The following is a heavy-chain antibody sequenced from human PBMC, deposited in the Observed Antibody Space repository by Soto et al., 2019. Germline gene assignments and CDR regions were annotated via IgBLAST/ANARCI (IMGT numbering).Heavy chain of an antibody. D-gene: IGHD3-3*01. V-gene: IGHV4-59*01. J-gene: IGHJ6*03. CDR3: ARGTYYDFWSGYYTSYYYYYMDV. CDR2: IYYSGST. Sequence: PSETLSLTCTVSGGSISSYYWSWIRQPPGKGLEWIGYIYYSGSTNYNPSLKSRVTISVDTSKNQFSLKLSSVTAADTAVYYCARGTYYDFWSGYYTSYYYYYMDVWGKGTTVT. CDR1: GGSISSYY.